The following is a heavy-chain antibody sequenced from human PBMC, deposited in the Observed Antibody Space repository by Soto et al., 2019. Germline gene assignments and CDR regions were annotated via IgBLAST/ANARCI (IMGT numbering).Heavy chain of an antibody. CDR1: GDSISSSSYY. D-gene: IGHD3-22*01. CDR3: ARLKGAFFITTYNWFDP. Sequence: PSETLSLTCTVSGDSISSSSYYWGWIRQPPGKGLEWIGDIYYSGTTHYNPSLKSRVTISIDTSKNQFSLHLRSVTAADTAVYCCARLKGAFFITTYNWFDPWGQGTPVTVSS. CDR2: IYYSGTT. J-gene: IGHJ5*02. V-gene: IGHV4-39*01.